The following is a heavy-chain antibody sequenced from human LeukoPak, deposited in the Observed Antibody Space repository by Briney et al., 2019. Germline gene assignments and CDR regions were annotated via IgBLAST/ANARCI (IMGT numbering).Heavy chain of an antibody. CDR2: IYTSGST. CDR1: GGSISSGSYY. CDR3: ARTTDWGSPAYSDC. J-gene: IGHJ4*02. V-gene: IGHV4-61*02. Sequence: SQTLSLTCTVSGGSISSGSYYWSWIRQPAGKGLEWIGRIYTSGSTNYNPSLKSRVTISVDTSKNQFSLKLSSVTAADTAVYYCARTTDWGSPAYSDCWGQGTLVTVSS. D-gene: IGHD7-27*01.